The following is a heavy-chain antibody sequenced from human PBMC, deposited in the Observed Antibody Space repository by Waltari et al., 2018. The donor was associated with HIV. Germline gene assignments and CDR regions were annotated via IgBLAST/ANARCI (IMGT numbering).Heavy chain of an antibody. CDR1: GFPFSSFA. D-gene: IGHD2-15*01. Sequence: EVQLVESGGGLVQPGGSLRLSCSACGFPFSSFAMTWFRRAPGKGLEYVSAISNNGHSTYYADSVKGRFTISRDNSKNTLNLQMSSLRAEDTAVYYCVKEGGYCSGGRCYYYGMDVWGQGTTVTVSS. CDR2: ISNNGHST. V-gene: IGHV3-64D*06. CDR3: VKEGGYCSGGRCYYYGMDV. J-gene: IGHJ6*02.